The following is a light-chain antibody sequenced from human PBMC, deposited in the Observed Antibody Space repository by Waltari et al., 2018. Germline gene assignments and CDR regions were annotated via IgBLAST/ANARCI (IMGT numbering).Light chain of an antibody. CDR3: QQYCTTPLT. V-gene: IGKV4-1*01. CDR1: QSVLFSLNNKNY. Sequence: DIVMTQSPDSLAVSLGERATINCKSSQSVLFSLNNKNYLAWYQQKPGQPPKLLIYWASTRESGGPDRFSGSESGTDFNLTISSLQAEDVAVYYCQQYCTTPLTFGGGTKVEIK. J-gene: IGKJ4*01. CDR2: WAS.